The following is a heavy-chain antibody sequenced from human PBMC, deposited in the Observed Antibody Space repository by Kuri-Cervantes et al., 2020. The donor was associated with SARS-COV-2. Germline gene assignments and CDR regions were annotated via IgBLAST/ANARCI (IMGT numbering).Heavy chain of an antibody. CDR3: TRAGYDNSGYYYSFDF. V-gene: IGHV4-4*02. Sequence: GSLRLSCAVSGGSISSSNWWSWVRQPPGKGLEWIGEIYHSGSTNYSPSLKSRVTMSVDTSKNQFSLKLTSVTAADTAVYYCTRAGYDNSGYYYSFDFWGQGTLVTVSS. J-gene: IGHJ4*02. D-gene: IGHD3-22*01. CDR2: IYHSGST. CDR1: GGSISSSNW.